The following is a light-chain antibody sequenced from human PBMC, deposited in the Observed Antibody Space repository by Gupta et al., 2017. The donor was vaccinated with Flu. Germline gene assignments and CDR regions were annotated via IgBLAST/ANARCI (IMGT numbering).Light chain of an antibody. CDR2: DAS. Sequence: PATLSVSPRERATLSCRASQSVSRNLTWYQQKPGQAPRLLIYDASTRATGIPARFSGSGSGTEFTLSISSLQSEDFATYYCHQYNYWPPTFGQGTKVEMK. CDR1: QSVSRN. V-gene: IGKV3-15*01. J-gene: IGKJ2*01. CDR3: HQYNYWPPT.